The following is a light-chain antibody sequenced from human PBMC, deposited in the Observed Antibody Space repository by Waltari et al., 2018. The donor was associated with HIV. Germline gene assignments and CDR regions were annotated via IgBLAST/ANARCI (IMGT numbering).Light chain of an antibody. CDR1: QSLLHSSGYNY. V-gene: IGKV2-28*01. Sequence: VMTQSPLSLPVTPGEPASISCRSSQSLLHSSGYNYLGGYLRKPGQSPQLLIYLGSNRASGVPDRFSGSASGTNFTLQISRVEAEDVGIYYCMQALQSPPTFGGGTVVEVK. J-gene: IGKJ4*01. CDR3: MQALQSPPT. CDR2: LGS.